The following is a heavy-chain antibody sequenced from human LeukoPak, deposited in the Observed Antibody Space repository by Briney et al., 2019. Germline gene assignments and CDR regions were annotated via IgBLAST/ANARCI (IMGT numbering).Heavy chain of an antibody. CDR3: AKDGQYSGYGLFDY. CDR1: GFTFSSYG. Sequence: QPGRSLRLSCAASGFTFSSYGMHWVRQAPGKGLEWVSAISGSGGSTYYADSVKGRFTISRDNSKNTLYLQMNSLRAEDTAVYYCAKDGQYSGYGLFDYWGQGTLVTVSS. D-gene: IGHD5-12*01. CDR2: ISGSGGST. J-gene: IGHJ4*02. V-gene: IGHV3-23*01.